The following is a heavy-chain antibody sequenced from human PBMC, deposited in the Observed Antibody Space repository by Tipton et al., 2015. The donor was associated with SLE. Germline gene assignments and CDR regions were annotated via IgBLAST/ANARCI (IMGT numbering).Heavy chain of an antibody. CDR2: ISSSGGTI. Sequence: SLRLSCAASGFTFSDYYMTWIRQAPGKGLEWVSYISSSGGTIHYADSVKGRFTISRDNAKKSLYLQMNRLRAEDTAVYYCARAGSAVPYWGQGTLVTVSS. CDR1: GFTFSDYY. V-gene: IGHV3-11*01. CDR3: ARAGSAVPY. D-gene: IGHD4-17*01. J-gene: IGHJ4*02.